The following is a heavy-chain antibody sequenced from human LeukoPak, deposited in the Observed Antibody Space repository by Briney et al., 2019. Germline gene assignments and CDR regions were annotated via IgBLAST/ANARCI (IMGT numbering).Heavy chain of an antibody. CDR2: IYPGDSDT. Sequence: GESLKISCQGSGYTFTTYWIAWVRQMRGKGLGWMWIIYPGDSDTRYSPSFQGQVTISADKSISTAYLQWSSLKASDTAMFYCARLGITGTTLYYFDYWGQGTLVTVSS. CDR3: ARLGITGTTLYYFDY. J-gene: IGHJ4*02. V-gene: IGHV5-51*01. CDR1: GYTFTTYW. D-gene: IGHD1-20*01.